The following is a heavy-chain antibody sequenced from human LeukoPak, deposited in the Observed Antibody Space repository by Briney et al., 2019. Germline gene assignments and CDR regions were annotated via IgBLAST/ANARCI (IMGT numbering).Heavy chain of an antibody. Sequence: SETLSLTCTVSGGSISSSSYYWGWIRQPPGKGLEWIGSIYHSGSTYYNPSLKSRVTISVDTSKNQFSLKLSSVTAADTAVYYCARDGGGAAAAKSVGYYGMDVWGQGTTVTVSS. V-gene: IGHV4-39*07. CDR1: GGSISSSSYY. J-gene: IGHJ6*02. CDR2: IYHSGST. D-gene: IGHD6-13*01. CDR3: ARDGGGAAAAKSVGYYGMDV.